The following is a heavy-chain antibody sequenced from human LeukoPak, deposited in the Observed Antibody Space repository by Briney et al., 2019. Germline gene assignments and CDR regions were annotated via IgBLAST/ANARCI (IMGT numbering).Heavy chain of an antibody. D-gene: IGHD2-15*01. CDR3: AREFCSGANCYPMGAFDM. Sequence: GGSLRLSCAASGFTFSSYSMNWVRQAPGKGLEWVSYISSSSTTRYYADSVKGRFTISRDNAKNSLYLQMNSLRAGDTAVYYCAREFCSGANCYPMGAFDMWGQGTMVTVSS. V-gene: IGHV3-48*01. CDR1: GFTFSSYS. J-gene: IGHJ3*02. CDR2: ISSSSTTR.